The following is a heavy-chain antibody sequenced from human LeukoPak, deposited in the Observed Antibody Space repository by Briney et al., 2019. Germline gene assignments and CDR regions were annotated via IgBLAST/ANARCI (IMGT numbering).Heavy chain of an antibody. CDR1: GFTFSGSA. J-gene: IGHJ4*02. Sequence: GGSLRLSCAASGFTFSGSAMHWVRQASGKGLEWVGRIRSKANSYATAYAASVKGRFTISRDDSKNTAYLQMNSLKTEDTAVYYCTRSTVTNEYYFDYWGQGTLVTVSS. CDR3: TRSTVTNEYYFDY. V-gene: IGHV3-73*01. D-gene: IGHD4-17*01. CDR2: IRSKANSYAT.